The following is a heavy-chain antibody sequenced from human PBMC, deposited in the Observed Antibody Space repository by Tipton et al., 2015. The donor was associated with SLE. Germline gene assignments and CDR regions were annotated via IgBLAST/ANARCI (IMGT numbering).Heavy chain of an antibody. CDR2: ISSSGSTI. CDR1: GFTFSSYE. V-gene: IGHV3-48*03. J-gene: IGHJ5*02. D-gene: IGHD6-13*01. Sequence: SLRLSCAASGFTFSSYEMNWVRQAPGKGLEWVSYISSSGSTIYYADSVKGRFTISRDNAKNSLYLQMNSLRAEDTAVYYCARRGVAAAGTVSWGQGTLVTVSS. CDR3: ARRGVAAAGTVS.